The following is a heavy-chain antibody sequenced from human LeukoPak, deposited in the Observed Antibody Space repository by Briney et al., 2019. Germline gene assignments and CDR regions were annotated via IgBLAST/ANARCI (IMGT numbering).Heavy chain of an antibody. CDR2: INSDESST. J-gene: IGHJ4*02. CDR1: GFTFSNYW. CDR3: AHIVGGTPFDS. V-gene: IGHV3-74*01. D-gene: IGHD1-26*01. Sequence: PGGSLRLSCAASGFTFSNYWMHWVRQAPGKGLVWVSRINSDESSTNYADSVKGRFTISRDNAKNTLYLQMNSLRAEDTAVYYCAHIVGGTPFDSWGQGTLVTVSS.